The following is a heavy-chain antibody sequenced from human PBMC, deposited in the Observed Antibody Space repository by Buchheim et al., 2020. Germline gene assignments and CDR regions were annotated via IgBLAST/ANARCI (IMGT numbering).Heavy chain of an antibody. D-gene: IGHD2-15*01. CDR1: GGSFGAYY. J-gene: IGHJ4*02. V-gene: IGHV4-34*01. Sequence: QVQVQQWGAGLLKPSETLSLTCAVYGGSFGAYYWTWIRQPPGKGLEWIGEINHSGSSNYSPSLESRVTISIDTSKKQLSLKLSSVTAADTAVYYCARVVLAAMDYWGQGTL. CDR2: INHSGSS. CDR3: ARVVLAAMDY.